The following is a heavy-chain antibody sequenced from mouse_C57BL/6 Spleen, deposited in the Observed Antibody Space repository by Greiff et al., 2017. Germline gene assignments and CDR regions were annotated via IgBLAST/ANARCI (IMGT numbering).Heavy chain of an antibody. CDR1: GYTFTEYT. CDR2: FYPGSGSI. CDR3: ARHEGGDSAMDY. Sequence: VKLMESGAELVKPGASVKLSCKASGYTFTEYTIHWVKQRSGQGLEWIGWFYPGSGSIKYNEKFKDKATLTADKSSSTVYMELSRLTSEDSAVYFCARHEGGDSAMDYWGQGTSVTVSS. J-gene: IGHJ4*01. V-gene: IGHV1-62-2*01.